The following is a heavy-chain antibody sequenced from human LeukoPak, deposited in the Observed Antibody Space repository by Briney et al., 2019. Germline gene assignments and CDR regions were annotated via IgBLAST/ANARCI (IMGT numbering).Heavy chain of an antibody. CDR3: AKRLYDNSGHDY. D-gene: IGHD3-22*01. J-gene: IGHJ4*02. Sequence: PGGSLRLSCAASGFTFSSYAMNWVRQAPGKGLEWVSLISGSGDSTYYAGSVKGRFTISRDNSKNTLYLQMNSLRAEDTAVYYCAKRLYDNSGHDYWGQGTLVTVSS. CDR1: GFTFSSYA. CDR2: ISGSGDST. V-gene: IGHV3-23*01.